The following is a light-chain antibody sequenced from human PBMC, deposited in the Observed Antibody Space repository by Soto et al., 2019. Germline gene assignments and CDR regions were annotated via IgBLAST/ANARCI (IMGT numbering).Light chain of an antibody. CDR3: QQYGSSPPLT. CDR1: QSISSW. J-gene: IGKJ4*01. CDR2: KAS. Sequence: IQLTQSPSSLSASVGDRVTITCRASQSISSWLAWYQQKPGKAPKLLIYKASSLESGVPSRFSGSGSGTDFTLTISRLEPEDFAVYYCQQYGSSPPLTFGGGTKVDIK. V-gene: IGKV1-5*03.